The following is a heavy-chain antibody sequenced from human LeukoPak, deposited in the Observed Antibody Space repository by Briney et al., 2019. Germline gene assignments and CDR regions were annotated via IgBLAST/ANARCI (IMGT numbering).Heavy chain of an antibody. Sequence: PGGSLRLSCAASGFTFSSYGMHWVRQAPGKGLEWVAFIRYDGSNKYYADSVKGRFTISRDNSKNTLYLQMNSLRAEDTDVYYCAKGLSGVAVAEPGDQWGQGTLVTVSS. CDR1: GFTFSSYG. D-gene: IGHD6-19*01. V-gene: IGHV3-30*02. J-gene: IGHJ4*02. CDR3: AKGLSGVAVAEPGDQ. CDR2: IRYDGSNK.